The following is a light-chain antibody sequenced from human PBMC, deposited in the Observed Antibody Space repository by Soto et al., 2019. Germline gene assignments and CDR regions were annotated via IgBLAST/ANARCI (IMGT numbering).Light chain of an antibody. Sequence: QSVLTQPPSASGSPGQSVTISCTGTSSGVGGYDYVSWYQQRPGKAPKLLIHEVTKRPSGVPDRFSGSKSGNTASLTVSGLQAEDEADYYCSSYAGRTLYVFGTGTKLTVL. CDR3: SSYAGRTLYV. CDR2: EVT. J-gene: IGLJ1*01. V-gene: IGLV2-8*01. CDR1: SSGVGGYDY.